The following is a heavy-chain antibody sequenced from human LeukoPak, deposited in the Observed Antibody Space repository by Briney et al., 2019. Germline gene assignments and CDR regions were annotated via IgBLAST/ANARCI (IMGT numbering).Heavy chain of an antibody. J-gene: IGHJ4*02. D-gene: IGHD4-23*01. CDR2: ISYDGSNK. V-gene: IGHV3-30*04. CDR3: AKDLLRWSFDY. CDR1: GFTFSTYA. Sequence: GGSLRLSCAASGFTFSTYAMHWVRQAPGKGLEWVAVISYDGSNKYYADSVKGRFTTSRDNSKNTLYLQMNSLRAGDTAVYYCAKDLLRWSFDYWGQGTLVTVSS.